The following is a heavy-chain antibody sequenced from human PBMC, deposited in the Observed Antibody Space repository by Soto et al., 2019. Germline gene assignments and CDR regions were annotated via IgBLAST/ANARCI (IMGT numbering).Heavy chain of an antibody. V-gene: IGHV2-5*02. CDR1: GFSLSTSGVG. J-gene: IGHJ4*02. D-gene: IGHD6-19*01. CDR3: AHTGGPRPPYSSGWYFDY. Sequence: GSGPTLVNPTQTLTLTCTFSGFSLSTSGVGVGWIRQPPGKALEWLALIYWDDDKRYSPSLKSRLTITKDTSKNQVVLTMTNMDPVDTATYYCAHTGGPRPPYSSGWYFDYWGQGTLVTVSS. CDR2: IYWDDDK.